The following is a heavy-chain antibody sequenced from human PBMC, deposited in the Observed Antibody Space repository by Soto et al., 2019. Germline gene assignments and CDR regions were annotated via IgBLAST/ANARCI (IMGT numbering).Heavy chain of an antibody. CDR3: AKDTRYDSSGYYHY. CDR1: GFTFSSYG. J-gene: IGHJ4*02. CDR2: IWYDGSNK. V-gene: IGHV3-33*06. D-gene: IGHD3-22*01. Sequence: QVQLVESGGGVVQPGRSLRLSCAASGFTFSSYGMHWVRQAPGKGLEWVAVIWYDGSNKYYADSVKGRFTISRDNSKNTLYLQMNSLRAEDTAVYYCAKDTRYDSSGYYHYWGQGTLVTVSS.